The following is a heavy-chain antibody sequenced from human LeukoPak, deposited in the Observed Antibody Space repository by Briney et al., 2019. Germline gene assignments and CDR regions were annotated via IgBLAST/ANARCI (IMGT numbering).Heavy chain of an antibody. Sequence: GESLKISCKGSGYSFTNYWIAWVRQTPGKGLEWMGIIYPGDSDTRYSPSFQGQVTISADKSVSTAYLQWSSLKASDTAMYYCARSSGWQPYYFDYWGQGTLVTVSS. J-gene: IGHJ4*02. CDR3: ARSSGWQPYYFDY. D-gene: IGHD6-19*01. V-gene: IGHV5-51*01. CDR2: IYPGDSDT. CDR1: GYSFTNYW.